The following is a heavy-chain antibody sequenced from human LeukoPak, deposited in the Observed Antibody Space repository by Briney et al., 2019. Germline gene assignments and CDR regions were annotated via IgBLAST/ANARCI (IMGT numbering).Heavy chain of an antibody. CDR2: IWYDGSNK. CDR3: AKDLYRSGVYIFDY. Sequence: GGSLRLSCAASGFTLSIYGMHCVRQAPGKGRGCVAVIWYDGSNKYYADSVKGRFTISRDNSKNTLYLQMSSLRAEDTAVYYCAKDLYRSGVYIFDYWGQGTLVSVSS. D-gene: IGHD6-19*01. V-gene: IGHV3-33*06. J-gene: IGHJ4*02. CDR1: GFTLSIYG.